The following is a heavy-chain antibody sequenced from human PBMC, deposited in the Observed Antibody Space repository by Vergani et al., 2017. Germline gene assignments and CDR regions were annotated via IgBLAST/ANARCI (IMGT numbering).Heavy chain of an antibody. D-gene: IGHD6-13*01. CDR2: VNPEGTNT. CDR1: GSTFSSHC. Sequence: EVQLVESGGGLVQPGGSLRLSCAASGSTFSSHCMHWVRQAPGKGLVWVSRVNPEGTNTPYADSVKGRFTISRYNAKNSLYLQMNSLRAEDTALYYCVNDIAASGNYSYFDLWGRGTLVTVSS. J-gene: IGHJ2*01. V-gene: IGHV3-74*01. CDR3: VNDIAASGNYSYFDL.